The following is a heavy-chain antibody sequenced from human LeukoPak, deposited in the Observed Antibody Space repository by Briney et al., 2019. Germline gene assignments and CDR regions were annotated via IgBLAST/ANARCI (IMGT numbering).Heavy chain of an antibody. Sequence: GGSLSLSCAASGFKFDDYGMSWVRQVPGKGLEWVSGINWNGGSRGYADSVKGRFTISRDNAKNSVHLQMNSLRFEDTAFYHCARDRCSSTSCYNTPRFDPWGQGTLVTVSS. J-gene: IGHJ5*02. CDR1: GFKFDDYG. D-gene: IGHD2-2*02. CDR2: INWNGGSR. CDR3: ARDRCSSTSCYNTPRFDP. V-gene: IGHV3-20*01.